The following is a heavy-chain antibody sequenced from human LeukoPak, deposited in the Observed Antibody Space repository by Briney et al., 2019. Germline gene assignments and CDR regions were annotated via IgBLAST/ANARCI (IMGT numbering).Heavy chain of an antibody. CDR2: IHSGGST. J-gene: IGHJ4*02. Sequence: PGGSLRLSCAASGFTVSSNYMSWVRQAPGKGLEWVSVIHSGGSTYYADSVKGRFTISRDNSKNTLYLQMNSLRAEDTAVYYCARWVVVVKYFDYWGQGTLVTVSS. CDR1: GFTVSSNY. CDR3: ARWVVVVKYFDY. V-gene: IGHV3-66*02. D-gene: IGHD2-15*01.